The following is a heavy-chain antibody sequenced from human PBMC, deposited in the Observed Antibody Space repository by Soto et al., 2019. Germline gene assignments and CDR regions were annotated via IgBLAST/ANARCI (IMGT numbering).Heavy chain of an antibody. CDR2: IYYSGST. Sequence: QVQLQESGPGLVKPSQTLSLTCTVSGGSISSGGYYWSWIRQHPGKGLEWIGYIYYSGSTYYNPSLKSRVTISVDTSKNQFSLKVSSVTSADTAVYYCARAYLTIYYMDVWGKGTTVTVSS. V-gene: IGHV4-31*03. J-gene: IGHJ6*03. D-gene: IGHD4-17*01. CDR1: GGSISSGGYY. CDR3: ARAYLTIYYMDV.